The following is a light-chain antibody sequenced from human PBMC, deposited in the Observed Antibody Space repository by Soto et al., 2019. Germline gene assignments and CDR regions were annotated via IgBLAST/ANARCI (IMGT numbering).Light chain of an antibody. Sequence: EIVLTQSPATLSLSPGEGATLSCRASQRISSYLAWYQQRPGQAPRPLIYDASIRATGIPARFSGSGSVADFTLTISSLEPEDFAVYYCQQSRDWPPLTFGGGTKVEIK. V-gene: IGKV3-11*01. CDR2: DAS. CDR1: QRISSY. CDR3: QQSRDWPPLT. J-gene: IGKJ4*01.